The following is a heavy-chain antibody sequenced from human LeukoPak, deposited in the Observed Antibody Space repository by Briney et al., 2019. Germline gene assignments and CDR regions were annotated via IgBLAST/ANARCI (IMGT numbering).Heavy chain of an antibody. Sequence: PGGSLRLSCAASRFTFSSYGMSWVRQAPGKGLEWVSVISGSGRSTYYGDSVKGRFTISRDNSKNTLYLQMNSLRAEDTAVYYCAKTSGWYYFDYWGQGTLVTVSS. CDR2: ISGSGRST. V-gene: IGHV3-23*01. J-gene: IGHJ4*02. CDR1: RFTFSSYG. CDR3: AKTSGWYYFDY. D-gene: IGHD6-19*01.